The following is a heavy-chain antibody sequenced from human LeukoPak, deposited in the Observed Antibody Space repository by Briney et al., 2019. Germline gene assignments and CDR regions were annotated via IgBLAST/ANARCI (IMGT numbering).Heavy chain of an antibody. CDR1: GGSISSYY. J-gene: IGHJ5*02. CDR2: IYYSGST. V-gene: IGHV4-59*08. D-gene: IGHD6-13*01. Sequence: SETLSLTCTVSGGSISSYYWSWIRQPPGKGLEWIGYIYYSGSTNYNPSLKSRVTISVDTSKNQFSLKLSSVTAADTAVYYCARHKQQPFSNWFDPWGQGTLVTVSS. CDR3: ARHKQQPFSNWFDP.